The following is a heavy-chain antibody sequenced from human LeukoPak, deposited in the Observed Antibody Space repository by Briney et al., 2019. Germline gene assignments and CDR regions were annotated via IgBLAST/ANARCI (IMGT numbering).Heavy chain of an antibody. Sequence: ASVKVSCKASGYTFTSYGISWVRQAPGQGLEWMGWINPSIGVTNHAHKFQDRVTMTRDTSISTVYMELSGLRSDDTAIYYCARTSAFDIWGQGTMVTVSS. CDR1: GYTFTSYG. V-gene: IGHV1-2*07. CDR2: INPSIGVT. CDR3: ARTSAFDI. J-gene: IGHJ3*02. D-gene: IGHD6-6*01.